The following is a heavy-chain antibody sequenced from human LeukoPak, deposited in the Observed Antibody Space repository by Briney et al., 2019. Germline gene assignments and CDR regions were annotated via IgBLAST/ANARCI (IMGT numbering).Heavy chain of an antibody. CDR1: GGSISSSSYY. CDR2: IYYSGST. D-gene: IGHD3-10*01. V-gene: IGHV4-39*07. J-gene: IGHJ4*02. CDR3: ARGAYYYGSGAKKGFDY. Sequence: SETLSLTCTVSGGSISSSSYYWGWIRQPPGKGLEWIGSIYYSGSTYYNPSLKSRVTISVDTSKNQFSLKLSSVTAADTAVYYCARGAYYYGSGAKKGFDYWGQGTLVTVSS.